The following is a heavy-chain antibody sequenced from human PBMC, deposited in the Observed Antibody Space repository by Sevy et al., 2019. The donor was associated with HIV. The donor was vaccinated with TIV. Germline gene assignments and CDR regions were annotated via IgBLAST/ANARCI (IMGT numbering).Heavy chain of an antibody. CDR1: GFTFSSYE. CDR3: VRVGIETAFYGMDV. Sequence: GGSLRLSCAVSGFTFSSYEMNWVRQAPGKGLEWVVYIGSFGSPINYADSVKGRITIYRDNATNSLYLQMHSLRAEDMDVYYCVRVGIETAFYGMDVWGQGTTVTVSS. J-gene: IGHJ6*02. V-gene: IGHV3-48*03. CDR2: IGSFGSPI.